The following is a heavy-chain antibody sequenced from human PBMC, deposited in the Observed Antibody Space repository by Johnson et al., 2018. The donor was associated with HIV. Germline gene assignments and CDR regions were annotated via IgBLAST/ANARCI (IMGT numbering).Heavy chain of an antibody. CDR3: ARVQLLAEDVFNI. J-gene: IGHJ3*02. D-gene: IGHD3-10*01. Sequence: QVQLVESGGGVVQPGRSLRLSCAASGFTFSSYAMHWVRQAPGKGLEWVAVISYDGSNKYYADSVKGRFTISRDNAKNTLYLQMDSRGAEDTAVYYCARVQLLAEDVFNIWVQGTMVTVSS. CDR1: GFTFSSYA. CDR2: ISYDGSNK. V-gene: IGHV3-30-3*01.